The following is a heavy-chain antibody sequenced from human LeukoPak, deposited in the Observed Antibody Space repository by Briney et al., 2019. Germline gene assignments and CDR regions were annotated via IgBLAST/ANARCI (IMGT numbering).Heavy chain of an antibody. V-gene: IGHV1-2*02. CDR1: GYTFTGYY. CDR3: ASVYSGSYGWYFDY. CDR2: INPNSGGT. D-gene: IGHD1-26*01. J-gene: IGHJ4*02. Sequence: ASVKVSCKASGYTFTGYYMHWVRQAPGQGLEWMGWINPNSGGTNYAQNFEGRVTMTRDTSISTAYMELSRLRSDDTAVYYCASVYSGSYGWYFDYWGQGTLVTVSS.